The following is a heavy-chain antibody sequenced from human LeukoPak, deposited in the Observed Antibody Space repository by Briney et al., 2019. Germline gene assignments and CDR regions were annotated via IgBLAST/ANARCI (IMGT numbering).Heavy chain of an antibody. CDR2: IDPSYSYT. CDR1: GYSFTSYW. Sequence: GESLRISCKGSGYSFTSYWIGWVRQMPGKGLEWMGSIDPSYSYTNYSPSFQGHVTISADKSISTAYLQWSSLKASDTAMYYCARHPTHSSGGSSEWGQGTLVTVSS. V-gene: IGHV5-10-1*01. D-gene: IGHD6-25*01. CDR3: ARHPTHSSGGSSE. J-gene: IGHJ4*02.